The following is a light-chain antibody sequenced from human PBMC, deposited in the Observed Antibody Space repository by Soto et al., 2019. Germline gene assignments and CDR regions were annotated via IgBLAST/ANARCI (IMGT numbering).Light chain of an antibody. J-gene: IGKJ2*01. CDR2: WAS. CDR3: QQYYSIPYT. Sequence: DIVMTQSPESLAVSLGERATINCKSSQRVLYSTNNTNYLGWYQQKPGRPPRLLIYWASTRESGVPDRFSGSGSRTDFTLTISSLQAEDVAVYYCQQYYSIPYTFGLGTKLEIK. CDR1: QRVLYSTNNTNY. V-gene: IGKV4-1*01.